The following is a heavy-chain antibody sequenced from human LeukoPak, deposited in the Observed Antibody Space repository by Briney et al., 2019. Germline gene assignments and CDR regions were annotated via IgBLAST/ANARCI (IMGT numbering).Heavy chain of an antibody. Sequence: PSETLSLTCTVAGGPISSYYWSWIRQPPGKGLEWIGYIYYSGSTNYNPSLKSRVTISVDTSKNQFSLKLSSVTAADTAVYYCARSTRRRRGDYYYYGMDVWGKGTTVTVSS. CDR3: ARSTRRRRGDYYYYGMDV. D-gene: IGHD1-1*01. CDR1: GGPISSYY. CDR2: IYYSGST. V-gene: IGHV4-59*01. J-gene: IGHJ6*04.